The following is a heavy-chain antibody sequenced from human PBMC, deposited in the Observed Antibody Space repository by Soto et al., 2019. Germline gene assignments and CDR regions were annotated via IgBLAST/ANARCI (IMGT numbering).Heavy chain of an antibody. Sequence: GGSLRLSCGASEFHALGPPGSRQGAGVRDFIWYGGTNKYYADSVKGRFTISRDNSKNTLYLQMNSLRAEDTAVYYRVRVGYAGTTGGVFDIWGKWTLVRVS. V-gene: IGHV3-33*01. J-gene: IGHJ3*02. CDR3: VRVGYAGTTGGVFDI. CDR1: EF. D-gene: IGHD4-17*01. CDR2: IWYGGTNK.